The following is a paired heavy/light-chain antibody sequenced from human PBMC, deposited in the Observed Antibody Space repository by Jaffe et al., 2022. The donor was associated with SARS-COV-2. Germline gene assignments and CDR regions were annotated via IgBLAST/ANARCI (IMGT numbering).Light chain of an antibody. CDR3: SSYTNRRTVL. CDR1: NNDIGGYKY. CDR2: GVT. J-gene: IGLJ3*02. Sequence: QSALTQPASVSGSPGQSITISCTGTNNDIGGYKYVSWYQHHPGEAPKLVIYGVTNRPSGVSNRFSGSKSGNTASLTISGLRAEDEAHYYCSSYTNRRTVLFGGGTKLTVL. V-gene: IGLV2-14*03.
Heavy chain of an antibody. CDR1: GYTFTNYY. CDR3: ARELYYGSGSFYYYGVDV. V-gene: IGHV1-46*04. Sequence: QVQLVQSGAEVRTPGASIKISCKASGYTFTNYYIHWVRQAPGQGLEWMGIINPSDGFTSYAQQLQGRVSMTKETSTSTVYMELSSLRSDDTAVYYCARELYYGSGSFYYYGVDVWGQGTTVTVSS. D-gene: IGHD3-10*01. J-gene: IGHJ6*02. CDR2: INPSDGFT.